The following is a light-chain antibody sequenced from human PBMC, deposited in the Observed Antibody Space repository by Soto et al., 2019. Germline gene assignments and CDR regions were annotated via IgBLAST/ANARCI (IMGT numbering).Light chain of an antibody. Sequence: EIVLTQSPGTLSLSPGERATLSGRASQSVSSNYLAWYQQKPGQAPRLLIYGASSRATGVPDRFSGSGSGTDFTLTISRLEPEDFAVYSCQHYGTSRVTFGPGTKVDIK. V-gene: IGKV3-20*01. J-gene: IGKJ3*01. CDR3: QHYGTSRVT. CDR2: GAS. CDR1: QSVSSNY.